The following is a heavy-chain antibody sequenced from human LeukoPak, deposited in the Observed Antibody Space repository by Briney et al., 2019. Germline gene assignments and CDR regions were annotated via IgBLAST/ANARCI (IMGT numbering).Heavy chain of an antibody. V-gene: IGHV3-7*01. CDR3: ARNGLRFLEWLRLGSRYYYMDV. CDR2: IKQDGSEK. Sequence: GGSLRLSCAASGFTFSSYWMSWVRQAPGKGLEWVANIKQDGSEKYYVDSVKGRFTISRDNAKNSLYLQMNSLRAEDTAVYYCARNGLRFLEWLRLGSRYYYMDVWGKGTTVTVSS. D-gene: IGHD3-3*01. CDR1: GFTFSSYW. J-gene: IGHJ6*03.